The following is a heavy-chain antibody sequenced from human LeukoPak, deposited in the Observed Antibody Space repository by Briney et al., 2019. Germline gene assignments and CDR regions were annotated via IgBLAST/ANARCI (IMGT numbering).Heavy chain of an antibody. D-gene: IGHD2-15*01. J-gene: IGHJ4*02. CDR1: GYTFTDDA. CDR2: INTNTGNP. V-gene: IGHV7-4-1*02. CDR3: AKLGYCSGGSCYGFDY. Sequence: ASVNVSCKASGYTFTDDAMNWVRQATGQGLERMGWINTNTGNPTYAQGFTGRFVFSLDTSVSTAYLQISSLKAEDTAVYYCAKLGYCSGGSCYGFDYWGQGTLVTVSS.